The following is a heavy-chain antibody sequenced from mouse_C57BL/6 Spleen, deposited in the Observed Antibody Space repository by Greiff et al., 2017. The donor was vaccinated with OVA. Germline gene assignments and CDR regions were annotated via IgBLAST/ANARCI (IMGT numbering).Heavy chain of an antibody. D-gene: IGHD2-2*01. CDR1: GFTFSSYG. V-gene: IGHV5-6*02. J-gene: IGHJ4*01. CDR3: ARRGGYDRNYYAMDY. CDR2: ISSGGSYT. Sequence: EVNLVESGGDLVKPGGSLKLSCAASGFTFSSYGMSWVRQTPDKRLEWVATISSGGSYTYYPDSVKGRFTISRDNAKNTLYLQMSSLKSEDTAMYYCARRGGYDRNYYAMDYWGQGTSVTVSS.